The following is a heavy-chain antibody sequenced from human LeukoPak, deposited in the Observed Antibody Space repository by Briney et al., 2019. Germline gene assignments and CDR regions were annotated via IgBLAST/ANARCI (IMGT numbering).Heavy chain of an antibody. V-gene: IGHV4-30-4*08. CDR1: GGSISSGDYY. CDR2: IYYSGST. D-gene: IGHD1-14*01. Sequence: SETLSLTCTVSGGSISSGDYYWSWIRQPPGKGLEWIGHIYYSGSTYYNPSLKSRVTISVDTSKNQFSLKLSSVTAADTAVYYCARVGPQDGYFDYWGQGTLVTVSS. CDR3: ARVGPQDGYFDY. J-gene: IGHJ4*02.